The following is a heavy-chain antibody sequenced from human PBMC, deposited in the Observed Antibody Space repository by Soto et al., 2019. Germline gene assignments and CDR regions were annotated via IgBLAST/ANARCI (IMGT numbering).Heavy chain of an antibody. CDR2: ISYDGSNK. Sequence: QVQLVESGGGVVQPGRSLRLSCAASGFTFSSYAMHWVRQAPGKGLEWVAVISYDGSNKYYADSVKGRFTISRVNSKNTLYLQMNSLRAEDTAVYYCARVNSSSWDPGDYWGQGTLVTVSS. D-gene: IGHD6-13*01. CDR1: GFTFSSYA. CDR3: ARVNSSSWDPGDY. J-gene: IGHJ4*02. V-gene: IGHV3-30-3*01.